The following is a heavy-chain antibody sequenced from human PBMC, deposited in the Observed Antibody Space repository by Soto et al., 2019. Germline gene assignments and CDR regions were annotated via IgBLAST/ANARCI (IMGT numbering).Heavy chain of an antibody. CDR2: IIPILGIA. J-gene: IGHJ4*02. D-gene: IGHD2-15*01. V-gene: IGHV1-69*02. CDR3: ARVVGYCGGGICYRDF. Sequence: SVKVSCKASGGTFSSYTISWVRQAPGQGLEWMGRIIPILGIANYAQKFQGRVTITADKSTSTAYMELSSLRSEDTAVYYCARVVGYCGGGICYRDFWGRGTLVPVSS. CDR1: GGTFSSYT.